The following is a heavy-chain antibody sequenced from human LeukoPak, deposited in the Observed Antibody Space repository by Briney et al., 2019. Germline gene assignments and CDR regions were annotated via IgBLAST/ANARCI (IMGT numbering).Heavy chain of an antibody. CDR2: ISSSSSTI. Sequence: PGGSLRLSCAASGFTFSSYSMNWVRQAPGKGLEWVSYISSSSSTIYYADSVKGRFTISRDSAKNSLYLQMNSLRAEDTAVYYCARVVYSGSCPQFDPWGQGTLVTVSS. CDR3: ARVVYSGSCPQFDP. V-gene: IGHV3-48*04. D-gene: IGHD1-26*01. J-gene: IGHJ5*02. CDR1: GFTFSSYS.